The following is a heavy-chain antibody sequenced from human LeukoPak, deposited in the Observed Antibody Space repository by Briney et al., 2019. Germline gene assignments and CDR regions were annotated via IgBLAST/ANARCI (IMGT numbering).Heavy chain of an antibody. CDR3: ARVDPDSSSTLEVFDY. J-gene: IGHJ4*02. V-gene: IGHV4-59*01. D-gene: IGHD6-6*01. Sequence: SETLSLTCTVSGGSISSYYWSWIRQPPGKGLEWIGYICYSGSTNYNPSLKSRVNISVDTSKNQFSLKLSSVTAADTAVYYCARVDPDSSSTLEVFDYWGQGTLVTVSS. CDR1: GGSISSYY. CDR2: ICYSGST.